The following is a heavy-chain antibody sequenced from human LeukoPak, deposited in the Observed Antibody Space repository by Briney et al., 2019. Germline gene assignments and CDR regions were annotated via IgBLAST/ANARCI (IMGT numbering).Heavy chain of an antibody. Sequence: GASVKVSCKASGYTFTSYDINWVRQATGQGLEGMGWMNPNSGNTGYAQKFQGRVTMTRNTSISTAYMELSSLRSEDTAVYYCARGFQAVAGLWSFDYWGQGTLVTVSS. D-gene: IGHD6-19*01. CDR2: MNPNSGNT. V-gene: IGHV1-8*01. CDR1: GYTFTSYD. J-gene: IGHJ4*02. CDR3: ARGFQAVAGLWSFDY.